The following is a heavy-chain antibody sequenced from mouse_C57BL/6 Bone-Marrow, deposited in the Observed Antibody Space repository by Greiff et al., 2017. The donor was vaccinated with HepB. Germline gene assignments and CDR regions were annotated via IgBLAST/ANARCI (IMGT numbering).Heavy chain of an antibody. Sequence: VQLQQPGAELVKPGASVKLSCKASGYTFTSYWMNWVKQSHGKSLEWIGVINPYNGGTSYNQKFKGKATLTVDKSSSTAYMELNSLTSEDSAVYYCARGSYGSSPYYFDYWGQGTTLTVSS. V-gene: IGHV1-19*01. D-gene: IGHD1-1*01. CDR2: INPYNGGT. CDR1: GYTFTSYW. CDR3: ARGSYGSSPYYFDY. J-gene: IGHJ2*01.